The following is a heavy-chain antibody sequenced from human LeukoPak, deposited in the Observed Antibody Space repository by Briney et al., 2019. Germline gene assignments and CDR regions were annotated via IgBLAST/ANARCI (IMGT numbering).Heavy chain of an antibody. V-gene: IGHV3-30*18. Sequence: GRSLRLSCAASGFTFSSYGMHWVRQASGKGLEWVAVISYDGSNKYYADSVKGRFTISRDNSKNTLYLQMNSLRAEDTAVYYCAKDLRSSSWFRRYYYGMDVWGQGTTVTVSS. J-gene: IGHJ6*02. D-gene: IGHD6-13*01. CDR2: ISYDGSNK. CDR3: AKDLRSSSWFRRYYYGMDV. CDR1: GFTFSSYG.